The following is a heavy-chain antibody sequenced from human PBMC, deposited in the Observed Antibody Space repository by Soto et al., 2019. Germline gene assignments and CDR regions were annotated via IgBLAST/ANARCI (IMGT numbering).Heavy chain of an antibody. CDR1: GFTFSSYS. J-gene: IGHJ4*02. V-gene: IGHV3-21*01. D-gene: IGHD5-12*01. CDR3: ARCRGDGYNYYFDY. Sequence: GGSLRLSCAASGFTFSSYSMNWVRQAPGKGLEWVSSISSSSSYIYYADSVKGRFTISRDNAKNSLYLQMNSLRAEAAAVYCCARCRGDGYNYYFDYWGQGTLVTVSS. CDR2: ISSSSSYI.